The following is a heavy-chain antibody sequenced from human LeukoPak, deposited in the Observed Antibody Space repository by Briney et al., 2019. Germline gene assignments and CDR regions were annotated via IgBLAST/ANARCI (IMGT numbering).Heavy chain of an antibody. J-gene: IGHJ3*02. CDR3: ARELRTWGSGWFYAFDI. Sequence: GGSLRLSCAASGFTFSSYGMHWVRQAPGKGLEWVAVIWYDGSNKYYADSVKGRFTISRDNSKNTLYLQMNSLRAEDTAVYYCARELRTWGSGWFYAFDIWGQGTMVTVSS. V-gene: IGHV3-33*01. CDR2: IWYDGSNK. CDR1: GFTFSSYG. D-gene: IGHD6-19*01.